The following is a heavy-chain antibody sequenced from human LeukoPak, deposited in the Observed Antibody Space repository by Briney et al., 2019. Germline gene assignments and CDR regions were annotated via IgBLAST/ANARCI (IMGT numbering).Heavy chain of an antibody. Sequence: ASVKVSCKASGYTFNGYGISWVRQAPGQGLEWMGWISAYNGNTNYAQRLQGRVTMTTDTSTSTAYMELRSLRFDDTAVYYCARPSPSYSSSWYEIPLYYYYGMDVWGQGTTVTVSS. V-gene: IGHV1-18*01. CDR3: ARPSPSYSSSWYEIPLYYYYGMDV. CDR1: GYTFNGYG. D-gene: IGHD6-13*01. J-gene: IGHJ6*02. CDR2: ISAYNGNT.